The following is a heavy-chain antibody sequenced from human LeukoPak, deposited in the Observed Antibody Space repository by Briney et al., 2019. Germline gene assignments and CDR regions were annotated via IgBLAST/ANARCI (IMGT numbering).Heavy chain of an antibody. J-gene: IGHJ6*03. CDR2: IYHSGIT. Sequence: SETLSRTCAVSGYSISSGYYWGWIRQPPGKGLEWIGSIYHSGITYYNPSLKSRVTISVYTSKNQFSLKLSSVTAAATAVYYCAREEVADYMDVWGKGTTVTVSS. CDR3: AREEVADYMDV. V-gene: IGHV4-38-2*02. CDR1: GYSISSGYY. D-gene: IGHD6-19*01.